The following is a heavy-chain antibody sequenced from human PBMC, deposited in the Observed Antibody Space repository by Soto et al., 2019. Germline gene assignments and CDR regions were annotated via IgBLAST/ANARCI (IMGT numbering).Heavy chain of an antibody. J-gene: IGHJ4*02. CDR1: GCNVSSNY. Sequence: EVQLVESGGGLIQPGGSLRLSCAASGCNVSSNYMSWVRQAPGKGLEWLSVIYSGGSTYYAESVKGRFTISRENSKNTLNLQMTALRVEDTAVYYCARGPHVGISTSWGQGTLVTVSS. CDR2: IYSGGST. D-gene: IGHD2-2*01. V-gene: IGHV3-53*01. CDR3: ARGPHVGISTS.